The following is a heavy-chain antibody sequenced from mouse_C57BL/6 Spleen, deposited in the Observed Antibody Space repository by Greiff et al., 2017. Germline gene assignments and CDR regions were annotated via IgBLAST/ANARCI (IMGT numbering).Heavy chain of an antibody. CDR2: IYPGDGDT. D-gene: IGHD1-1*01. CDR1: GYAFSSYW. J-gene: IGHJ1*03. CDR3: ARYYYGSSYMGYFDV. Sequence: QVQLKESGAELVKPGASVKISCKASGYAFSSYWMNWVKQRPGKGLEWIGQIYPGDGDTNYNGKFKGKATLTADKSSSTAYMQLSSLTSEDSAVYFCARYYYGSSYMGYFDVWGTGTTVTVSS. V-gene: IGHV1-80*01.